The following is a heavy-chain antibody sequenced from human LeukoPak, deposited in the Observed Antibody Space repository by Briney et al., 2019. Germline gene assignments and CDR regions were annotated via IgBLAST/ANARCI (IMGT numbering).Heavy chain of an antibody. CDR1: GVTFSSYE. CDR3: ARGLWFGELSRNWFDP. V-gene: IGHV3-48*03. J-gene: IGHJ5*02. D-gene: IGHD3-10*01. CDR2: ISSSSSTI. Sequence: PGGSLRLSCAASGVTFSSYEMNWVREAPGKGLEWGSYISSSSSTIYYADSVKGRFTITRDNAKNSLYLQMNSLRVEDTAVYYCARGLWFGELSRNWFDPWGQGTLVTVSS.